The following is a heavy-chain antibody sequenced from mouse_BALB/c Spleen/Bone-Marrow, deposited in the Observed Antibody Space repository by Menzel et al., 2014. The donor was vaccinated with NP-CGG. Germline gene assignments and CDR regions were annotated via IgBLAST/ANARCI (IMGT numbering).Heavy chain of an antibody. D-gene: IGHD2-4*01. CDR2: INPYNGDT. Sequence: EVKVEESGPELVKPGASVKISCKASGYSFTGYFMNWVMQSHGESLEWIGRINPYNGDTFYNQKFKGKATLTVDKSSSTAHMELRSLASEDSAVYYCARDYYDYYFDYWGQGTTLTVSS. CDR1: GYSFTGYF. J-gene: IGHJ2*01. CDR3: ARDYYDYYFDY. V-gene: IGHV1-20*02.